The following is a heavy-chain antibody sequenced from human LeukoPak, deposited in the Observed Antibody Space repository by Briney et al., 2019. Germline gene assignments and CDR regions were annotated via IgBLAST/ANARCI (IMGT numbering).Heavy chain of an antibody. V-gene: IGHV3-48*04. J-gene: IGHJ4*02. Sequence: PGGSLRLSCAASGFTFSSYSMNWVRQAPGKGLEWVSYISSSSSTIYYADSVKGRFTISRDNAQNSLYLQMNSLRAEDTAVYYCVRDAHQYSSGWFSHYFDYWGQGTLVTVSS. CDR2: ISSSSSTI. CDR3: VRDAHQYSSGWFSHYFDY. D-gene: IGHD6-19*01. CDR1: GFTFSSYS.